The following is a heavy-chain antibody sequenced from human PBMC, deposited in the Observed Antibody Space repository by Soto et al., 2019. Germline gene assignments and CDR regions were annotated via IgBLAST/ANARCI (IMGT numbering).Heavy chain of an antibody. D-gene: IGHD2-2*01. CDR1: GGSISSGGYY. J-gene: IGHJ4*02. CDR3: ARVCISTSWSSTFKFDY. CDR2: IYYSGST. V-gene: IGHV4-30-4*08. Sequence: PSETLSLTCTVSGGSISSGGYYWSWIRQPPGKGLEWIGYIYYSGSTYYNPSLKSRVTISVDTSKNQFSLKLSSVTAADTAVYYCARVCISTSWSSTFKFDYWGQGTLVTVSS.